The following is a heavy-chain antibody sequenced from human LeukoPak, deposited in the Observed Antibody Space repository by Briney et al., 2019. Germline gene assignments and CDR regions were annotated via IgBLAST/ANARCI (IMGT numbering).Heavy chain of an antibody. D-gene: IGHD4-17*01. CDR1: GFTFSSYR. Sequence: PGGSLRLSCAVSGFTFSSYRMSWFRQAPGKGLEWVANINQDGSRKFSVDSVKGRFTISRDNAKNSLSPQMNSLRVEDTAVYYCARDWFDGDYDRFDYWGQGTLVSVSS. V-gene: IGHV3-7*03. CDR3: ARDWFDGDYDRFDY. J-gene: IGHJ4*02. CDR2: INQDGSRK.